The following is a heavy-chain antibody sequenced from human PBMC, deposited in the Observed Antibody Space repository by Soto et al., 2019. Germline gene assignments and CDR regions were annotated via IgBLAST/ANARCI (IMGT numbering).Heavy chain of an antibody. CDR1: GFTFRSYA. V-gene: IGHV3-23*01. J-gene: IGHJ4*02. D-gene: IGHD2-15*01. CDR2: ISRNGDAT. Sequence: EVQLLESGGGLVQPGGSLRLSCAASGFTFRSYAMSWVRQVPGKGLEWVSAISRNGDATYYADSVKGRSTISRDNSKNTLYLEMNSLRAEDTATYFCAKGGGYCSGGSCNVSPGSDWGQGTLVTVSS. CDR3: AKGGGYCSGGSCNVSPGSD.